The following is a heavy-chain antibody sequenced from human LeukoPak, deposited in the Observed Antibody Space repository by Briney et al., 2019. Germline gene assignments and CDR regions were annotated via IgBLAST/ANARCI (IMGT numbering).Heavy chain of an antibody. V-gene: IGHV3-23*01. J-gene: IGHJ4*02. CDR1: GFTFSSYA. CDR3: AKTESSSWSSFDY. D-gene: IGHD6-13*01. CDR2: ISGSGGST. Sequence: GGSLRLSCAASGFTFSSYAMGWVRQAPGKGLEWVSAISGSGGSTYYADSVKGRFTISRDNSKNTLYLQMNSLRAEDTAVYYCAKTESSSWSSFDYWGQGTLVTVSS.